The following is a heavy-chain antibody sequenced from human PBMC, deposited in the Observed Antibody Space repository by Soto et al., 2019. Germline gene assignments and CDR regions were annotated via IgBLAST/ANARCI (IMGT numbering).Heavy chain of an antibody. V-gene: IGHV3-11*05. J-gene: IGHJ3*02. CDR3: ARAKSSGRDDAFEI. CDR2: ISGTSYYT. D-gene: IGHD1-26*01. Sequence: QVQLVESGGGLVEPGGSLRLSCGASGFTFSDYYMTWIRQAPGKGLEWVSYISGTSYYTNYADSVKGRFIISRDNAKSSLYLQMKSLRAEDTAVYYCARAKSSGRDDAFEIWGQGTMVTVSS. CDR1: GFTFSDYY.